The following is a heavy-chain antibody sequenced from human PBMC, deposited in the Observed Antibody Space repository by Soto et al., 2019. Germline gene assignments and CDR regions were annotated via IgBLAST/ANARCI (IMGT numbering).Heavy chain of an antibody. CDR3: ARLVSLLQPIDS. J-gene: IGHJ5*01. CDR1: GGSFSGYY. CDR2: INHSGST. Sequence: PSETLSLTCAVYGGSFSGYYWSWIRQPPGKGLEWIGEINHSGSTNYNPSLKSRVTISADRSTATAFLQWRSLEASDSALYFCARLVSLLQPIDSWGQGTPVTVSS. V-gene: IGHV4-34*01. D-gene: IGHD4-4*01.